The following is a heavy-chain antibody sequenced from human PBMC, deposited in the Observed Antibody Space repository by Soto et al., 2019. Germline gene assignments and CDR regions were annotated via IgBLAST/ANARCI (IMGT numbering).Heavy chain of an antibody. J-gene: IGHJ4*02. CDR1: GGTFSTYA. D-gene: IGHD3-3*01. Sequence: PGGSLRLSCAAAGGTFSTYAMSWVSQAPGKGLEWVSAISGSGGSTYYADSVKGRFTISRDNSKNTLYLQMNSLRAEDTAVYYCAKEKDFWSGYFVYWGQGTLVT. V-gene: IGHV3-23*01. CDR2: ISGSGGST. CDR3: AKEKDFWSGYFVY.